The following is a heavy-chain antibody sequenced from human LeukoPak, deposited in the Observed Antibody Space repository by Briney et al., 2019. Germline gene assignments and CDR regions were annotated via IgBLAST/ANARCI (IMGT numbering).Heavy chain of an antibody. J-gene: IGHJ6*03. CDR2: ISGSGGST. CDR1: GFTFSSYA. V-gene: IGHV3-23*01. CDR3: AKDVTRWVGATRYYYNYMDV. D-gene: IGHD1-26*01. Sequence: PGGSLRLSCAASGFTFSSYAMSWVRQAPGKGLEWVSAISGSGGSTYYADSVKGRFTISRDNSKNTLYLQMNSLRAEDTAVYYCAKDVTRWVGATRYYYNYMDVWGKGTTVTSP.